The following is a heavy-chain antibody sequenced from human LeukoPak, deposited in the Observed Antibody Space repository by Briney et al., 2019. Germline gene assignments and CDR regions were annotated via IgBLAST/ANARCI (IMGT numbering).Heavy chain of an antibody. J-gene: IGHJ4*02. CDR3: ASSNDYSNVIDY. D-gene: IGHD4-11*01. V-gene: IGHV4-59*08. Sequence: SETLSLTCTVSGGSISSYYWSWIRQPPGKRLEWIGYIYYSGSTNYNPSLKSRVTISVDTSKNQFSLKLSSVTAADTAVYYCASSNDYSNVIDYWGQGTLVTVSS. CDR1: GGSISSYY. CDR2: IYYSGST.